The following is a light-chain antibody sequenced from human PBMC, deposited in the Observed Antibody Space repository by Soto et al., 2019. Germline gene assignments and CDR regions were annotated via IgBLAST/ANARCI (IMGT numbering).Light chain of an antibody. CDR1: QAISNY. V-gene: IGKV1-9*01. CDR2: GAK. Sequence: DGEMTHSPSCLCACVGGRFTVTCLASQAISNYLNWYQQKPGKAPNLLIFGAKTLQSGVPSRFSGSGSGTEFTLTISSLQPEDFATYYCQQLNSYPITFGQGTRLEIK. J-gene: IGKJ5*01. CDR3: QQLNSYPIT.